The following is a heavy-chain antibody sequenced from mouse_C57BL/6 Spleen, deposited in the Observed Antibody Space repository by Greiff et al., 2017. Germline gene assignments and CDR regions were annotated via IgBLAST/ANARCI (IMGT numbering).Heavy chain of an antibody. CDR2: IRSKSNNYAT. J-gene: IGHJ4*01. D-gene: IGHD4-1*01. CDR1: GFSFNTYA. Sequence: EVQRVESGGGLVQPKGSLKLSCAASGFSFNTYAMNWVRQAPGKGLEWVARIRSKSNNYATYYADSVKDRFTISRDDSESMLYLQMNNLKTEDTAMYYCVRQRLGRDYAMDYWGQGTSVTVSS. V-gene: IGHV10-1*01. CDR3: VRQRLGRDYAMDY.